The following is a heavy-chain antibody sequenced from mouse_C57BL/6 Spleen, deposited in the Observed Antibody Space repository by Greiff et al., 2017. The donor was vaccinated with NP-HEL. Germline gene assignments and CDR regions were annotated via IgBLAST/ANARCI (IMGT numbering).Heavy chain of an antibody. J-gene: IGHJ1*03. CDR1: GFTFNTYA. CDR2: IRSKSSNYAT. CDR3: GRDYSNYFYWYFDV. V-gene: IGHV10-3*01. Sequence: EVQVVESGGGLVQPKGSLKLSCAASGFTFNTYAMHWVRQAPGKGLEWVARIRSKSSNYATYYADSVKDRFTISRDDSQSMLYLQMNNLKTEDTAMYYCGRDYSNYFYWYFDVWGTGTTVTVSS. D-gene: IGHD2-5*01.